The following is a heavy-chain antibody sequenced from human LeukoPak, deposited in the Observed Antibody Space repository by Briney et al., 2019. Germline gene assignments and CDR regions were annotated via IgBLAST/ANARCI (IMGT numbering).Heavy chain of an antibody. Sequence: VASVKVSCKVSGYTLTELSMHWVRQAPGKGLEWMGGFDPEDGETIYAQKFQGRVTMTEDTSTDTAYMELSSLRSEDTAVYYCATVALGEDCTNGVCFLFDYWGQGTLVTVSS. V-gene: IGHV1-24*01. CDR1: GYTLTELS. D-gene: IGHD2-8*01. J-gene: IGHJ4*02. CDR2: FDPEDGET. CDR3: ATVALGEDCTNGVCFLFDY.